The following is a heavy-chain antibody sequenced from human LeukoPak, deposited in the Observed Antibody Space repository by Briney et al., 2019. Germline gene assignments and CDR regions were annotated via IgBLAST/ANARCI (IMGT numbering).Heavy chain of an antibody. J-gene: IGHJ5*02. CDR3: ARDSPYASFYGSGSYYKSP. CDR2: FYSDGRA. D-gene: IGHD3-10*01. V-gene: IGHV3-66*01. CDR1: GFSVSNNY. Sequence: GGSLRLSCAASGFSVSNNYMSWVRQAPGKGLDWVSSFYSDGRANYADSVKGRFTISRDSTKSTMYLQMNSLRAEDTAVYYCARDSPYASFYGSGSYYKSPWGQGTLVTVSS.